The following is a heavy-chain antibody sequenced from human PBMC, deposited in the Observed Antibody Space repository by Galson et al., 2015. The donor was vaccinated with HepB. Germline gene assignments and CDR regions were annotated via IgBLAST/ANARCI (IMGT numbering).Heavy chain of an antibody. D-gene: IGHD3-22*01. CDR2: VSYDGSYK. CDR1: GFTFSSYS. V-gene: IGHV3-30*18. J-gene: IGHJ6*02. Sequence: SLRLSCAASGFTFSSYSMNWVRQAPGKGLEWVAVVSYDGSYKYYADSVKGRFTISRDNSKNTMYLQMNSLRAEDTAVYYCAKDRYYDSSGYPYYYVMDVWGQGTTVTVSS. CDR3: AKDRYYDSSGYPYYYVMDV.